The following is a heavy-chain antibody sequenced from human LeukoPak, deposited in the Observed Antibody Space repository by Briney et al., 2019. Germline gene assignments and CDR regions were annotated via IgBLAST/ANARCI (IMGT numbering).Heavy chain of an antibody. CDR1: GGTFSSYA. D-gene: IGHD3-3*01. J-gene: IGHJ6*03. V-gene: IGHV1-69*05. Sequence: SVKVSCKASGGTFSSYAISWVRQAPGQGLEWMGGIIPIFGTANYAQKFQGRVTITTDESMSTAYMELSSLRSEDTAVYYCARGVSPSSYYDFWSGYYYYMDVWGKGTTVTVSS. CDR3: ARGVSPSSYYDFWSGYYYYMDV. CDR2: IIPIFGTA.